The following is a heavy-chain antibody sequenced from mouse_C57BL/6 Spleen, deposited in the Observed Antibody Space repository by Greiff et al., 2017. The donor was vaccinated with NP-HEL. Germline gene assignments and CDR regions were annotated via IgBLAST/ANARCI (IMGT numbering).Heavy chain of an antibody. CDR2: IYPGSGST. CDR3: ARDTTALRDYFDY. V-gene: IGHV1-55*01. Sequence: QVQLQQPGAELVKPWASVKMSCKASGYTFTSYWITWVKQRPGQGLEWIGDIYPGSGSTNYNEKFKSKATLTVDTSSSTAYMQLSSLTSEDSAVYYCARDTTALRDYFDYWGQGTTLTVSS. D-gene: IGHD1-2*01. CDR1: GYTFTSYW. J-gene: IGHJ2*01.